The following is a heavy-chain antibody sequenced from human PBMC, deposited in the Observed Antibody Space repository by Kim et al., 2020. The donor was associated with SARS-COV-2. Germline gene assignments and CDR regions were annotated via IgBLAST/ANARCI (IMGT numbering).Heavy chain of an antibody. Sequence: GGSLRLSCAASGFTFSNYSMNWVRQAPGKGLEWVSSISSRSTYIYYADSAKGRFTISRDNAKNALYLQMSSLRAEDTAVYYCARDESDSRLIAPAAINSWGQGTLVTVSS. CDR1: GFTFSNYS. V-gene: IGHV3-21*01. D-gene: IGHD2-2*01. CDR3: ARDESDSRLIAPAAINS. CDR2: ISSRSTYI. J-gene: IGHJ4*02.